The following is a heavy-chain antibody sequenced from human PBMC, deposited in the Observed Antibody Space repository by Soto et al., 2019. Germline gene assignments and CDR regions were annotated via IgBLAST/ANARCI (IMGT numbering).Heavy chain of an antibody. CDR3: ARASGTYGMDV. CDR1: GFTFSSYG. V-gene: IGHV3-33*01. J-gene: IGHJ6*02. CDR2: IWYDGSNK. D-gene: IGHD3-10*01. Sequence: QVQLVESGGGVVQPGRSLRLSCAASGFTFSSYGMHWVRQAPGKGLEWVAVIWYDGSNKYYADSVKGRFTISRDNSKNTLYLEMTSLRAEDTAVYYCARASGTYGMDVWGQGTTVTVSS.